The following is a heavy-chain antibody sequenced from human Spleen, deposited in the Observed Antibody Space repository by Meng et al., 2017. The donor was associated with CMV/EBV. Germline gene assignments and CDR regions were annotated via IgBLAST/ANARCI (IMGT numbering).Heavy chain of an antibody. D-gene: IGHD3-3*01. J-gene: IGHJ6*02. CDR2: IYYGGSN. V-gene: IGHV4-39*07. CDR1: GVSISSSTYY. CDR3: ARIYPSDYYKYDVDV. Sequence: GSLRLSCTVSGVSISSSTYYWGWIRQPPGKGLENIGLIYYGGSNYYNPSLKSRLTMSIHTSENQFSLRLSSVSAADTAVYFCARIYPSDYYKYDVDVWGQGTTVTVSS.